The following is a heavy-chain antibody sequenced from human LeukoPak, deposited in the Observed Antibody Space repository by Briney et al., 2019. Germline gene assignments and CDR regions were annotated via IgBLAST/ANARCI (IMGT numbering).Heavy chain of an antibody. CDR2: IQEYGGET. CDR3: AKVFSPLDYGDYVHYYYGMDV. Sequence: GGSLRLSCEVSGGPFIRDWMSWVRQAPGKGLEWVANIQEYGGETYYADSVKGRFTISRDNAKNSLYLQMNSLRAEDTAVYYCAKVFSPLDYGDYVHYYYGMDVWGQGTTVTVSS. D-gene: IGHD4-17*01. J-gene: IGHJ6*02. V-gene: IGHV3-7*01. CDR1: GGPFIRDW.